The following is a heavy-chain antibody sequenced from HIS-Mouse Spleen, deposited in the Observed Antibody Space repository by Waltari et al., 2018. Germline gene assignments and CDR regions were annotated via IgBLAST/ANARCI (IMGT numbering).Heavy chain of an antibody. J-gene: IGHJ4*02. V-gene: IGHV4-39*01. CDR2: IYYSGST. Sequence: QLQLQESGPGLVKPSETLSLTCTVSGGSISSSSYYWGWIRQPPGKGLEWMGRIYYSGSTSYNPSLKSRVTISVDTSKNQFSLKLSSVTAADTAVYYCARHEGQQLVTSLFDYWGQGTLVTVSS. D-gene: IGHD6-13*01. CDR3: ARHEGQQLVTSLFDY. CDR1: GGSISSSSYY.